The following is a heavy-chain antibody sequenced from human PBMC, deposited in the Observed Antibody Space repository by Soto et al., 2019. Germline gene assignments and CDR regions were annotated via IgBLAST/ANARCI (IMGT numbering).Heavy chain of an antibody. J-gene: IGHJ6*03. CDR3: AKDEYWESHFYYFMDL. CDR1: GFTFSSYA. Sequence: QVQLVESGGGVVQPGRSLRLSCAASGFTFSSYAMHWVRQAPGKGLEWVAVISRDGSITYYSDSVKGRFTMSRDNSNNTLYLQMSSLRSEDTAIYYCAKDEYWESHFYYFMDLWGKGTTVTVSS. CDR2: ISRDGSIT. D-gene: IGHD2-8*02. V-gene: IGHV3-30*15.